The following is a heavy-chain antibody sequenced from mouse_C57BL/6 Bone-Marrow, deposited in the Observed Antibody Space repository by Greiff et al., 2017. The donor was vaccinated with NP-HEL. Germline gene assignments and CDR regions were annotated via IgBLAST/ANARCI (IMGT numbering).Heavy chain of an antibody. CDR2: INPGSGGT. CDR1: GYAFTNYL. J-gene: IGHJ4*01. Sequence: QVQLQQSGAELVRPGTSVKVSCKASGYAFTNYLIEWVKQRPGQGLEWIGVINPGSGGTNYNEQFKGKATLTADKSSSTAYMQLSSLTSEDSAVYFCARNSLYYYGSSDAGYYYAMDYWGQGTSVTVSS. CDR3: ARNSLYYYGSSDAGYYYAMDY. V-gene: IGHV1-54*01. D-gene: IGHD1-1*01.